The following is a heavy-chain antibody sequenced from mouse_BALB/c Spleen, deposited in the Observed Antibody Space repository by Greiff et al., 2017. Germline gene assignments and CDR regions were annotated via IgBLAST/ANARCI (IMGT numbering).Heavy chain of an antibody. CDR3: ARHRSNWGFDY. CDR2: ISNGGGST. D-gene: IGHD4-1*01. Sequence: EVHLVESGGGLVQPGGSLKLSCAASGFTFSSYTMSWVRQTPEKRLEWVAYISNGGGSTYYPDTVKGRFTISRDNAKNTLYLQMSSLKSEDTAMYYCARHRSNWGFDYWGQGTTLTVSS. V-gene: IGHV5-12-2*01. J-gene: IGHJ2*01. CDR1: GFTFSSYT.